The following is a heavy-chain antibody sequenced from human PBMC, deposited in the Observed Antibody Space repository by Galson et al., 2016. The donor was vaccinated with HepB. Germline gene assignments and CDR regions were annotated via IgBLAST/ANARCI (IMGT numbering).Heavy chain of an antibody. CDR3: MRSPPDFWSGYFAD. Sequence: SLRLSCAASGFTFSDYNMKWVRQAPGKGLEWVSSITSSSSHRNYADSVKGRFTISRDNAKNSLYLQMNSLRAEDTAVYYCMRSPPDFWSGYFADWGQGTLVTVSS. CDR1: GFTFSDYN. CDR2: ITSSSSHR. V-gene: IGHV3-21*01. D-gene: IGHD3-3*01. J-gene: IGHJ4*02.